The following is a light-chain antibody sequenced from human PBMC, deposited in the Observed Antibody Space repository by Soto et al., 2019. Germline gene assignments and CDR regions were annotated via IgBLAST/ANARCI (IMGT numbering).Light chain of an antibody. J-gene: IGKJ4*01. Sequence: EIVMTQSPATLSVSPGERATLSCRASQSVGSNLAWFHQQPGQAPRLLIYGASTRATGIPARFGGSGSGTEFTLTITSLQSEDFAVLYCQQYNNWPLTFGGGTKVQIK. V-gene: IGKV3-15*01. CDR1: QSVGSN. CDR3: QQYNNWPLT. CDR2: GAS.